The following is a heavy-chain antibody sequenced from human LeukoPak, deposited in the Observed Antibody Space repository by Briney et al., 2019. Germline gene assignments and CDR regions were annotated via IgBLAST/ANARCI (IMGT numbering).Heavy chain of an antibody. V-gene: IGHV4-39*01. CDR3: ARVGGLGSSSWYGLRDDAFDI. Sequence: SETLSLTCTVSGGSIRSSYYYWGWIRQPPGKGLEWIGSIYYSGSTYYNPSLKSRVTISVDTSKNQFSLKLSSVTAADTAVYYCARVGGLGSSSWYGLRDDAFDIWGQGTMVTVSS. J-gene: IGHJ3*02. CDR2: IYYSGST. D-gene: IGHD6-13*01. CDR1: GGSIRSSYYY.